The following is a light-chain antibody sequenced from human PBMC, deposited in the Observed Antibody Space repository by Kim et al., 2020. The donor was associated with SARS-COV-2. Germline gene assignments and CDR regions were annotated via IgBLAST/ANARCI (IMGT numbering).Light chain of an antibody. CDR3: QQRANWYS. V-gene: IGKV3-11*01. Sequence: IVLTQSPATLSLSPGERATLSCRASQSVSNDLAWYQQKPGQAPRLLIFDASNRATGIPARFSGSGSGTDFTLTISSLEPEDFAVYYCQQRANWYSFGQGTKLEI. J-gene: IGKJ2*03. CDR2: DAS. CDR1: QSVSND.